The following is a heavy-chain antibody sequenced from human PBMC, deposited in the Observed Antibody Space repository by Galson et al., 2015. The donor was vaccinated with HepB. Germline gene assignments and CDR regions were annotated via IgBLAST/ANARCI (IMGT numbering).Heavy chain of an antibody. CDR1: GYTFTSYG. D-gene: IGHD1-26*01. CDR2: ISAYNGNT. V-gene: IGHV1-18*04. CDR3: ARDRYSGSYFVRNHAFDI. Sequence: SVKVSCKASGYTFTSYGISWVRQAPGQGLEWMGWISAYNGNTNYAQKLQGRVTMTTDTSTSTAYMELRSLRSDDTAVYYCARDRYSGSYFVRNHAFDIWGQGTMVTVSS. J-gene: IGHJ3*02.